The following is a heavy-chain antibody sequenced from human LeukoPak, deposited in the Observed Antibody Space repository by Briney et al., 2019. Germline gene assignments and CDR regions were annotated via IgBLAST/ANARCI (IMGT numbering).Heavy chain of an antibody. J-gene: IGHJ4*02. CDR3: ARGIRTPIVDY. CDR2: IYTSGRT. CDR1: DDSISSDTYF. Sequence: SETLSLTCTVSDDSISSDTYFWNWIRQPAGQGLEWIGRIYTSGRTNYNPSLKSRVTLSVDTSKNQFSLRLTSVTAADTVVYFCARGIRTPIVDYWGQGTLVTVSS. V-gene: IGHV4-61*02. D-gene: IGHD1-14*01.